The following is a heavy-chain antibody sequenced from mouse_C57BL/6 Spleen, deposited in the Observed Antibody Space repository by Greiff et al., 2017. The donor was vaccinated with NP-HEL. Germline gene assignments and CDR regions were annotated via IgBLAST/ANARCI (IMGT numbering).Heavy chain of an antibody. CDR2: ISSGGDYI. CDR3: TRDSLYGNYAMDY. V-gene: IGHV5-9-1*02. J-gene: IGHJ4*01. Sequence: EVQGVESGEGLVKPGGSLKLSCAASGFTFSSYAMSWVRQTPEKRLEWVAYISSGGDYIYYADTVKGRFTISRDNARNTLYLQMSSLKSEDTAMYYCTRDSLYGNYAMDYWGQGTSVTVSS. D-gene: IGHD2-1*01. CDR1: GFTFSSYA.